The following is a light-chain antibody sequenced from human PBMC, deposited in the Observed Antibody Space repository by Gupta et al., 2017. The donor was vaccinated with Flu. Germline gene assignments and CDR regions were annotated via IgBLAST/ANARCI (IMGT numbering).Light chain of an antibody. V-gene: IGKV3-20*01. J-gene: IGKJ2*01. Sequence: FLAQSPGTLSLSPGERVTLSCRASESVNRNHLAWYQQKPDQAPRLLMYGTSNRAPGIPDRFSGGGSGTDFTLTINRLKPEDSALFYCHHYGTSPYTFGQGTKLEIK. CDR2: GTS. CDR1: ESVNRNH. CDR3: HHYGTSPYT.